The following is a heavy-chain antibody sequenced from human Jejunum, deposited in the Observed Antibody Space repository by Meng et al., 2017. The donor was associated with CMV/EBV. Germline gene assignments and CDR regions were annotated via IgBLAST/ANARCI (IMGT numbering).Heavy chain of an antibody. D-gene: IGHD3-22*01. Sequence: SEVTCSSYEMQRGRQDTGKGREWVAIISYDESNKHYADYVKGRFSISRDNSKNTLYLQMNSLRIEDTAVYYCARGGYYYDRSGFSAWGQGTLVTVSS. J-gene: IGHJ5*02. V-gene: IGHV3-30*03. CDR2: ISYDESNK. CDR3: ARGGYYYDRSGFSA. CDR1: EVTCSSYE.